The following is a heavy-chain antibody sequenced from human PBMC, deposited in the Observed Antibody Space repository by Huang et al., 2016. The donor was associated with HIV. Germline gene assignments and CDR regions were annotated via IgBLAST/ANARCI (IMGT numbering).Heavy chain of an antibody. CDR2: MNPNSGNT. CDR3: VRGWYIAALPYFDY. V-gene: IGHV1-8*01. D-gene: IGHD6-6*01. J-gene: IGHJ4*02. CDR1: GYSFASYD. Sequence: QVQLVQSGAEVRKPGASVKVSCEASGYSFASYDINWVRQATGQWLEWMGWMNPNSGNTGYAQKFQGRVTMTRNTSISTAYMELSSLRSEDTAKYFCVRGWYIAALPYFDYWGQGTLVTVSS.